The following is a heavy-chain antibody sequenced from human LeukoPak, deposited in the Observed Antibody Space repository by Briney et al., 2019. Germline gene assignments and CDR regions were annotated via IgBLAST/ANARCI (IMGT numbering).Heavy chain of an antibody. Sequence: ASVKVSCKVSAYTLTVLSMHWVRHAHGKGHEWKGGFDPEDGETIYAQKFQGRVTMTEDTSTDTAYMELSSLRSEDTAVYYCATHRRYSYGVFYWGERALVTVSS. J-gene: IGHJ4*02. CDR2: FDPEDGET. D-gene: IGHD5-18*01. CDR1: AYTLTVLS. V-gene: IGHV1-24*01. CDR3: ATHRRYSYGVFY.